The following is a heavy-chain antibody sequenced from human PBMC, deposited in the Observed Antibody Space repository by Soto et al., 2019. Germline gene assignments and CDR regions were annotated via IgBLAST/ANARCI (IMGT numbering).Heavy chain of an antibody. CDR2: IYPGDSDI. CDR1: GYSFTSYW. V-gene: IGHV5-51*01. CDR3: ARSRWRGTFDAYDV. J-gene: IGHJ3*01. D-gene: IGHD1-26*01. Sequence: PGESLKISCKGSGYSFTSYWISWVRQMPGKGLEWMGIIYPGDSDIRYSPSFQGQVTISADKSINTAYLQWSSLKAADTAMYYCARSRWRGTFDAYDVWGQGTMVTVSS.